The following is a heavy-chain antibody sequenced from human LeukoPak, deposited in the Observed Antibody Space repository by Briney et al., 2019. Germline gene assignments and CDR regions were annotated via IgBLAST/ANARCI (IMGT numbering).Heavy chain of an antibody. D-gene: IGHD1/OR15-1a*01. CDR3: ARQLLNWNTSFYDHYYMDV. CDR1: GYTFTSYG. V-gene: IGHV1-18*01. Sequence: ASVKVSCKASGYTFTSYGISWVRLAPGQGLQWMGYISAYNGHTKYAQKFQGRVTMTTDTSTTTAYMELTSLRSDDTAVYYCARQLLNWNTSFYDHYYMDVWGKGTTITVSS. J-gene: IGHJ6*03. CDR2: ISAYNGHT.